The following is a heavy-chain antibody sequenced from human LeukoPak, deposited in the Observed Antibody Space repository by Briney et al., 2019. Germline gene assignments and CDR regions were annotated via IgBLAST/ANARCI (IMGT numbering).Heavy chain of an antibody. CDR3: ARLRIYCTGGTCYYYFDH. Sequence: SETLSLTCTVSGGSISSTSCYWGWFRQPPGKGLEWIGSIYYSGSTYYNPSLKSRVTISVDTSKSQFSLKLSSVTAADTAVYYCARLRIYCTGGTCYYYFDHWGQGTLVTVSS. V-gene: IGHV4-39*01. CDR2: IYYSGST. D-gene: IGHD2-15*01. CDR1: GGSISSTSCY. J-gene: IGHJ4*02.